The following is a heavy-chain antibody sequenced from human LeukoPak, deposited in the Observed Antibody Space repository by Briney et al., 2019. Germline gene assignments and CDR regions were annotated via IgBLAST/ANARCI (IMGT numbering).Heavy chain of an antibody. CDR3: ARDPPRWLQFEAQNYFDY. CDR1: GFTFSSYG. Sequence: GGSLRLSCAASGFTFSSYGMHWVRQAPGKGLEWVAVIWYDGSNKYYADSVKGRFTISRDNSKNTLYLQMNSLRAEDTAVYYCARDPPRWLQFEAQNYFDYWGQGTLVTVSS. D-gene: IGHD5-24*01. J-gene: IGHJ4*02. CDR2: IWYDGSNK. V-gene: IGHV3-33*01.